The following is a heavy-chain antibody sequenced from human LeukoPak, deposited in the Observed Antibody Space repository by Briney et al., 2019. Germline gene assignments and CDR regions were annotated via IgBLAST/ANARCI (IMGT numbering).Heavy chain of an antibody. V-gene: IGHV4-31*03. Sequence: SETLSLTCTVSGSSISGGAYYWNWIRHLPGKGLEWIGHISYSGSTHYTPSLKTRVSISVDTSKNLFSLKLNSVTPADTAVYYCARGHYCANTACYPWFDPWGQGTLVTVSS. D-gene: IGHD3-16*01. CDR2: ISYSGST. CDR3: ARGHYCANTACYPWFDP. CDR1: GSSISGGAYY. J-gene: IGHJ5*02.